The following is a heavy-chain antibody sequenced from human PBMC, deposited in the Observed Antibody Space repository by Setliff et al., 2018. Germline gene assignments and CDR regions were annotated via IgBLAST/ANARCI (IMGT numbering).Heavy chain of an antibody. CDR3: ARDDGRAAVAEWFFDS. V-gene: IGHV1-18*01. J-gene: IGHJ4*02. Sequence: ASVKVSCKASGYTFANFGVNWVRQAPGQGLEWMGCVSGYNGNTHYAQMFQGRVTMTTDTSASTAYLELRSLRSDDTAVYYCARDDGRAAVAEWFFDSWGQGTLVTVSS. CDR1: GYTFANFG. D-gene: IGHD3-3*01. CDR2: VSGYNGNT.